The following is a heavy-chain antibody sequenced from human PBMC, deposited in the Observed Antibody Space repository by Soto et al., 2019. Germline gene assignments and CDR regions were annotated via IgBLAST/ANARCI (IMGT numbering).Heavy chain of an antibody. Sequence: VVDWLRHPPEKALEWLALIYWDDDKRYSHSLKDRLAISKDTSSNRVVLTITYIDPGDSATYFCAPAGDYDLLTFDHCGTGTLVTVSS. V-gene: IGHV2-5*02. CDR3: APAGDYDLLTFDH. CDR1: V. D-gene: IGHD4-17*01. J-gene: IGHJ4*02. CDR2: IYWDDDK.